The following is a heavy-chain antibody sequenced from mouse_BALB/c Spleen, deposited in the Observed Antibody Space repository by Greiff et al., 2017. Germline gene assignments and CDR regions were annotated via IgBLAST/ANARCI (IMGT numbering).Heavy chain of an antibody. CDR2: ISTYYGDA. CDR3: AREGLRNAMDY. J-gene: IGHJ4*01. V-gene: IGHV1S137*01. D-gene: IGHD2-2*01. Sequence: QVQLKESGAELVRPGVSVKISCKGSGYTFTDYAIHWVKQSHAKSLEWIGVISTYYGDASYNQKFKGKATMTVDKSSSTAYMELARLTSEDSAIYYCAREGLRNAMDYWGQGTSVTVSS. CDR1: GYTFTDYA.